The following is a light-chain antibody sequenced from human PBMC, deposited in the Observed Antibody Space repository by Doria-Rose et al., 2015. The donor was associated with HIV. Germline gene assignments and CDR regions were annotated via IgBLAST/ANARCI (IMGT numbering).Light chain of an antibody. Sequence: AIRMTQSPSSLSAPTGDRVTVTCRASQDISNYLAWYQQKPGKAPKLLIYAASTSQSGVPSRFSGSGSGTDFTLTTSYLQSEDFATYYCQQYYSYPPTFGQGTKVEVK. CDR1: QDISNY. CDR2: AAS. CDR3: QQYYSYPPT. V-gene: IGKV1-8*01. J-gene: IGKJ1*01.